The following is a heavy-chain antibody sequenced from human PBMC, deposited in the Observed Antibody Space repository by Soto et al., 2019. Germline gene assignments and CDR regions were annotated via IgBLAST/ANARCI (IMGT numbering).Heavy chain of an antibody. J-gene: IGHJ6*02. Sequence: SLRLSCTXSGFTFGDYAMNWVRQAPGKRLEWVGFIRGKPNGGATDYAASLKGRFTISRDDSRSVAYLQMNSLKTEDTAVYYCTRDFQGQYYYGMDVWGQGTTVTVSS. CDR1: GFTFGDYA. CDR2: IRGKPNGGAT. CDR3: TRDFQGQYYYGMDV. V-gene: IGHV3-49*04.